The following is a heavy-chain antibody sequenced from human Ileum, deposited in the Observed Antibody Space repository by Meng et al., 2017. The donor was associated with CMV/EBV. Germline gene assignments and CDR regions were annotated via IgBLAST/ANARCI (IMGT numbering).Heavy chain of an antibody. Sequence: QVQLVHAGAWIKKPGASVKVSCKPSGYTFTDFYIQWVRQAPGQGLEWMGWINPKSGATIYAQKFQGRVTMTRDTSINTVYMELNSLRSDDTAVYFCARDLWSGISDFFDYWGQGTLVTVSS. CDR1: GYTFTDFY. J-gene: IGHJ4*02. CDR2: INPKSGAT. CDR3: ARDLWSGISDFFDY. D-gene: IGHD3-3*01. V-gene: IGHV1-2*02.